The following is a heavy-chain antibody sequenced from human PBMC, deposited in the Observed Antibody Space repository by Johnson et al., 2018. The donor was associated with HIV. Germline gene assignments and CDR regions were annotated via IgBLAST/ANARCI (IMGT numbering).Heavy chain of an antibody. CDR1: GFTVSSNY. CDR2: IYSGCST. J-gene: IGHJ3*02. V-gene: IGHV3-53*01. Sequence: MQLVESGGGLIQPGGSLRLSCAASGFTVSSNYMSWVRQAPGKGLEWVSVIYSGCSTYYADPVKGRFTISRDNSKNTLYLQMNSLRAEDTAVYYCARGLLAGNDAFDIWGQGTMVTVSS. CDR3: ARGLLAGNDAFDI. D-gene: IGHD6-13*01.